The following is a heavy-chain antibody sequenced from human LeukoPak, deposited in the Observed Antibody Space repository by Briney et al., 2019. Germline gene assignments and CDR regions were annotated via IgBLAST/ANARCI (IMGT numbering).Heavy chain of an antibody. Sequence: PSETLSLTCTVSGGSISSGTYYWTWIRQPAGKGLEWIGRIYNSGSTSYNPSPKSRVTLSMDTSRNQFSLNLSSVTAADTAVYYCARGRDDDVWGSYPTCFDFWGQGTLVTVSS. CDR2: IYNSGST. V-gene: IGHV4-61*02. CDR1: GGSISSGTYY. CDR3: ARGRDDDVWGSYPTCFDF. D-gene: IGHD3-16*01. J-gene: IGHJ4*02.